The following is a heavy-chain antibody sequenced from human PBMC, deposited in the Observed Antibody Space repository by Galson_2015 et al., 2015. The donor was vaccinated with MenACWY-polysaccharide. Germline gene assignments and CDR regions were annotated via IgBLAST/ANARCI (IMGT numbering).Heavy chain of an antibody. J-gene: IGHJ4*02. D-gene: IGHD6-19*01. V-gene: IGHV3-7*01. CDR1: GFTFSTYW. Sequence: SLRLSCAASGFTFSTYWMSWVRQAPGKGLEWVANIKHDGSEINYVDSVRGRFTISRDNAKNSLFLQMNSLRAEDTAIYYCARDSPGSGWYPSDYWGQRTLVTVSS. CDR2: IKHDGSEI. CDR3: ARDSPGSGWYPSDY.